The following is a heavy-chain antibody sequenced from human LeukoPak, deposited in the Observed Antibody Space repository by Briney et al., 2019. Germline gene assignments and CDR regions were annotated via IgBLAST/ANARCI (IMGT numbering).Heavy chain of an antibody. CDR1: GFTFSSYG. Sequence: GGSLRLSCAASGFTFSSYGMHWVRQAPGKGLEWVAFIRYDGSNKYYADSVKGRFTISRDNSKNTLYLQMNSLRAEDTAVYYCAKDLYYGSGSYYNYYYYMDVWGKGTTVTISS. CDR3: AKDLYYGSGSYYNYYYYMDV. D-gene: IGHD3-10*01. V-gene: IGHV3-30*02. CDR2: IRYDGSNK. J-gene: IGHJ6*03.